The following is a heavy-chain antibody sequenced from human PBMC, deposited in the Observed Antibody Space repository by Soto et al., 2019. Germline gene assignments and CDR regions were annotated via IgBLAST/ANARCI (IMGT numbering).Heavy chain of an antibody. Sequence: QVPLQESGPGLVKPSETLSLSCTVSGGSISNYYWSWFRQTPGKGLEWIGYVHDSWGSNYNPSLTSRVAISLDTSKSQFPLTLTSVTAPDTAVYYCARQGFGAIQGLVDVWGQGTTVTVSS. D-gene: IGHD3-10*01. V-gene: IGHV4-59*08. J-gene: IGHJ6*02. CDR2: VHDSWGS. CDR1: GGSISNYY. CDR3: ARQGFGAIQGLVDV.